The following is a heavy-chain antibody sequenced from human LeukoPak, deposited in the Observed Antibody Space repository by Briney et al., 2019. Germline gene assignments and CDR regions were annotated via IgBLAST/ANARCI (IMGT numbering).Heavy chain of an antibody. J-gene: IGHJ4*02. CDR3: VSFYETY. D-gene: IGHD2-2*01. Sequence: GGSLRLSCAASGNYWIHWVRQAPGKGLVWVSHINGDGSWTTYADSVKGRFTISKDNAKNTVYLQMNILRAEDTAVYYCVSFYETYWGRGTLVTVSS. CDR2: INGDGSWT. CDR1: GNYW. V-gene: IGHV3-74*01.